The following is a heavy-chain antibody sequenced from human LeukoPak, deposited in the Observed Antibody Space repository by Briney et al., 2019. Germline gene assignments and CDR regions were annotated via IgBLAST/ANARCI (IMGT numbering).Heavy chain of an antibody. V-gene: IGHV3-23*01. Sequence: PGGSLRLSCAASGFTFGSYAMSWVRQAPGKGLEWVSAITNSGGTTYYADSVKGRFTISRGNSKNTLYLQMNSLRAEDTAVYYCAKDPPHVSWLFDYWGQGTLVTVSS. CDR3: AKDPPHVSWLFDY. CDR1: GFTFGSYA. CDR2: ITNSGGTT. J-gene: IGHJ4*02. D-gene: IGHD3-16*01.